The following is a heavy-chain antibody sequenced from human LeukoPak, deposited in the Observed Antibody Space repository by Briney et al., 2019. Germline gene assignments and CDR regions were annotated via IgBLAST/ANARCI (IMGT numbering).Heavy chain of an antibody. CDR2: IYYSGST. J-gene: IGHJ1*01. V-gene: IGHV4-59*01. CDR1: GGSISGYY. CDR3: ATSMIYCSGGSCYSPFQH. Sequence: SETLSLTCTVSGGSISGYYWSWIRQPPGKGLEWSGYIYYSGSTNYNPSLKSRVTISVDTSKNQFSLKLSSVTAADTAVYYCATSMIYCSGGSCYSPFQHWGQGTLVTVSS. D-gene: IGHD2-15*01.